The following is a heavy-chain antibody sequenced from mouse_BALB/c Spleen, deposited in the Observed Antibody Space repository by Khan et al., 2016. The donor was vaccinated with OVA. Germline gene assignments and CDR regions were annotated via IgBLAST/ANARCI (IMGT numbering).Heavy chain of an antibody. CDR1: GFTFSPYS. Sequence: EVQLVESGGDLVKSGGSLKLSCAASGFTFSPYSMSWVRQTPDKRLEWVATISSDGDYTYYPDSVKGRFNIPRDNAKNTLYLQLSSLKSEDTAIYYCATHLTGSFAYWGQGTLVTVSA. D-gene: IGHD4-1*01. J-gene: IGHJ3*01. CDR2: ISSDGDYT. CDR3: ATHLTGSFAY. V-gene: IGHV5-6*01.